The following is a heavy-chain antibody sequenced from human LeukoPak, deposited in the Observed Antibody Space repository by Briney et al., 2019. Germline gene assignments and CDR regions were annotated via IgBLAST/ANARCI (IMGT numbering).Heavy chain of an antibody. CDR1: GFTFSSHS. V-gene: IGHV3-7*03. J-gene: IGHJ6*02. CDR2: IKQDGSEK. CDR3: ATVGVGGNSDYYYYYGMDV. D-gene: IGHD4-23*01. Sequence: PGGSLRLSCAASGFTFSSHSMNWVRQAPGKGLEWVANIKQDGSEKYYVDSVKGRFTISRDNAKNSLYLQMNSLRSEDTAVYYCATVGVGGNSDYYYYYGMDVWGQGTTVTVSS.